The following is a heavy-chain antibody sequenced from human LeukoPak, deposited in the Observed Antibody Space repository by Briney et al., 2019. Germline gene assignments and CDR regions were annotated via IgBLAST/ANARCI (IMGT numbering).Heavy chain of an antibody. J-gene: IGHJ4*02. Sequence: GGSLRLSCAASGFIFSSYEMNWVRQAPGKGLEWVSYISSSGSTIYYADSVKGRFTISRDNAKNSLYLQMNSLRAEDTAVYYCARESIAVAGAPFDYWGQGTLVTVSS. CDR3: ARESIAVAGAPFDY. V-gene: IGHV3-48*03. CDR2: ISSSGSTI. D-gene: IGHD6-19*01. CDR1: GFIFSSYE.